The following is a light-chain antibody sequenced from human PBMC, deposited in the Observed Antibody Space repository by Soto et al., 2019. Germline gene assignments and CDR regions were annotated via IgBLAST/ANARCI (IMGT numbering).Light chain of an antibody. CDR1: SSDVGGYNY. CDR2: EVS. CDR3: SSCTRTSHVV. V-gene: IGLV2-14*01. J-gene: IGLJ2*01. Sequence: QSALTQPASVSGSPGQSITLSCTGTSSDVGGYNYVSWYQQHPGKAPKLMIYEVSNRPSGVSNRFSGSKSGNTASLTSSGLQAEDEADYYCSSCTRTSHVVFGGGTKRTVL.